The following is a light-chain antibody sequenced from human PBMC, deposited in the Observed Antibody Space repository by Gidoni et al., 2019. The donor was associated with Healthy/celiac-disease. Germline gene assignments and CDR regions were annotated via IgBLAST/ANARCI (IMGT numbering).Light chain of an antibody. J-gene: IGKJ5*01. Sequence: DIQLTQSPSFLSASVGDRVTITCRASQGMSSYLAWYQQKPGKAPKLLIYAASRFSGSGSGTEFTLTISSLQPEDFATYYCQQLNSYPITFGQGTRLEIK. V-gene: IGKV1-9*01. CDR3: QQLNSYPIT. CDR2: A. CDR1: QGMSSY.